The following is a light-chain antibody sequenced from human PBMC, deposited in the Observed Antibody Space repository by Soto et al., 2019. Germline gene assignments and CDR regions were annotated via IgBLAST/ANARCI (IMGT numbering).Light chain of an antibody. V-gene: IGKV3-20*01. CDR1: QSVSSSY. J-gene: IGKJ4*01. CDR3: QQYGSSPLT. CDR2: GAS. Sequence: EGGFTPTPSTLSLSPGERAPLSCRASQSVSSSYLAWYQQKPGQAPRLLIYGASSRATGIPDRFSGSGSGTDFTLTISRLEPEDFAVYYCQQYGSSPLTFGGGTKVDI.